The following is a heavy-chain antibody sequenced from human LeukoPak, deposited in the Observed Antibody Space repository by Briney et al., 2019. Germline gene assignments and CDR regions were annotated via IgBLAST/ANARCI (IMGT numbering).Heavy chain of an antibody. CDR1: GFTFSSYG. Sequence: GGSLRLSCAASGFTFSSYGMHWVRQAPGKGLEWVAVIWYDGSNKHYADSVKGRFTISRDNSKNTLYLQMNSLRAEDTAVYYCARAHYYGSGSYYQYFQHWGQGTLVTVSS. D-gene: IGHD3-10*01. CDR3: ARAHYYGSGSYYQYFQH. CDR2: IWYDGSNK. V-gene: IGHV3-33*01. J-gene: IGHJ1*01.